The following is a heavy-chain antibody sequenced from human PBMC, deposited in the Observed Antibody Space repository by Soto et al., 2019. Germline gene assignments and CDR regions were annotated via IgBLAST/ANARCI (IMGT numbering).Heavy chain of an antibody. CDR2: INPSGGST. CDR1: GYTFTSYY. D-gene: IGHD2-21*02. V-gene: IGHV1-46*01. Sequence: ASVKVSCKASGYTFTSYYMHWVRQAPGQGLEWKGIINPSGGSTSYEQKYQVRVTMTRDTSTRTVSMELCSLRFAVTSVYYCALPLVGDYAFDIRGQGTMVTVSS. J-gene: IGHJ3*02. CDR3: ALPLVGDYAFDI.